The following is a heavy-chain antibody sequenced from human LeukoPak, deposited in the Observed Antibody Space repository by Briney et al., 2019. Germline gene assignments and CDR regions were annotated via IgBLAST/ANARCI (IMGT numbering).Heavy chain of an antibody. V-gene: IGHV4-59*12. CDR1: GGSISSYY. CDR3: ARDSPTYYGSGSM. J-gene: IGHJ4*02. D-gene: IGHD3-10*01. CDR2: IYYSGST. Sequence: SETLSLTCTVSGGSISSYYWSWIRQPPGKGLEWIGYIYYSGSTKYNPSLKSRVTISVDTSKNQFSLKLSSVTAADTAVYYCARDSPTYYGSGSMWGQGTLVTVSS.